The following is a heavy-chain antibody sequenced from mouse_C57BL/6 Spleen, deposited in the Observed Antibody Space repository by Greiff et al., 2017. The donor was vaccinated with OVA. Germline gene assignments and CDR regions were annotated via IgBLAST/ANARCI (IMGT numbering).Heavy chain of an antibody. J-gene: IGHJ4*01. V-gene: IGHV1-26*01. D-gene: IGHD2-4*01. CDR1: GYAFTDSY. Sequence: VQLQQSGPELVKPGASVKISCKASGYAFTDSYMNWVKQSHGKSLEWIGLINPNNGDTSYNQKFKGKATLTADKSSSTAYMQLRSLTSEDSAVYYCAREGRYYEYEVYALDYWGQGTSVTVSS. CDR3: AREGRYYEYEVYALDY. CDR2: INPNNGDT.